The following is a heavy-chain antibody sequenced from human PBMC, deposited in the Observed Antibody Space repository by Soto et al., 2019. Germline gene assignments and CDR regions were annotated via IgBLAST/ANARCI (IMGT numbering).Heavy chain of an antibody. V-gene: IGHV3-30-3*01. CDR3: ARADEGRSDCDLGY. D-gene: IGHD2-21*01. J-gene: IGHJ4*02. CDR1: GFAFSSYV. CDR2: ISRDGSNA. Sequence: QVQLVESGGGVVQPGRSLTLSCAASGFAFSSYVIHWVRQTPDKGLEWVAFISRDGSNAYYADSVKGRFTISRDNSKNRLYLEMNSLRPEDTAVYYCARADEGRSDCDLGYWGQGTLLVVSS.